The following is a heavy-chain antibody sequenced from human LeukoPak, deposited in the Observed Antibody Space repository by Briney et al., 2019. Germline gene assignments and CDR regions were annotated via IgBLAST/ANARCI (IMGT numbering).Heavy chain of an antibody. J-gene: IGHJ4*02. CDR1: GFIFSNYG. CDR3: ARGYSDDY. V-gene: IGHV3-23*01. CDR2: ISGGGGST. D-gene: IGHD2-15*01. Sequence: GGSLRLSCAASGFIFSNYGMSWVRQAPGKGLEWVSAISGGGGSTYYADSVKGRFTISRDNSKNTLYLQMNSLRAEDTAVYYCARGYSDDYWGQGTLVTVSS.